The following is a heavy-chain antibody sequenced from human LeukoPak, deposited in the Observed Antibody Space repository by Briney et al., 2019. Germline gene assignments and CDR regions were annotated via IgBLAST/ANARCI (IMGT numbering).Heavy chain of an antibody. CDR3: ARERGYCSGGSCNWFDP. D-gene: IGHD2-15*01. V-gene: IGHV4-61*02. Sequence: SETLSLTCTVSRGSISSGSYYWSWIRQPAGKGLEWIGRIYTSGSTNYNPSLKSRVTITVDTSKNQFSLKLSSVTAADTAVYYCARERGYCSGGSCNWFDPWGQGTLVTVSS. CDR1: RGSISSGSYY. CDR2: IYTSGST. J-gene: IGHJ5*02.